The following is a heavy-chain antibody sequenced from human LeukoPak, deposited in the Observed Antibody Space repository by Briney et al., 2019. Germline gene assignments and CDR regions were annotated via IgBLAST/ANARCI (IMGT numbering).Heavy chain of an antibody. Sequence: GGSLRLSCAASGFTFSSYWMGRVRQAPGKGLEWVANIKQDGSEKYYVDSVKGRFTISRDNAKNSLYLQMNSLRAEDTAVYYCARVAWLQNYDYWGQGTLVTVSS. CDR1: GFTFSSYW. CDR2: IKQDGSEK. D-gene: IGHD6-19*01. CDR3: ARVAWLQNYDY. J-gene: IGHJ4*02. V-gene: IGHV3-7*01.